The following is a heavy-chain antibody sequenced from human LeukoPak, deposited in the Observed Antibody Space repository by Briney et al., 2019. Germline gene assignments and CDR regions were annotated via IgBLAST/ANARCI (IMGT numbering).Heavy chain of an antibody. D-gene: IGHD6-6*01. CDR3: ARTAARRFDY. J-gene: IGHJ4*02. Sequence: ASVKVSCKASGYTFTSYGISWVRQAPGQGLEWMGWISAYNGNTNYAQKLQGRVTMTRDTSASTVYMELSSLRSDDTAVYYCARTAARRFDYWGQGTLVTVSS. CDR1: GYTFTSYG. CDR2: ISAYNGNT. V-gene: IGHV1-18*01.